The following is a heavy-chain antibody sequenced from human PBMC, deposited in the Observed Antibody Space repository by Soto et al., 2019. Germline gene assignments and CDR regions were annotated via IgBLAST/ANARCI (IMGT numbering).Heavy chain of an antibody. CDR3: AGPAGYNYVES. CDR2: VYPGDSDT. V-gene: IGHV5-51*01. J-gene: IGHJ5*02. D-gene: IGHD5-18*01. Sequence: GESLKISCKGSGYSSGYTFSHYWIAWVRQMLGKGVECMGLVYPGDSDTSYSPSFQGQVTISAAKSLSTCCLQWGSLKASYNAMYYCAGPAGYNYVESWGQGTLVTVSS. CDR1: GYTFSHYW.